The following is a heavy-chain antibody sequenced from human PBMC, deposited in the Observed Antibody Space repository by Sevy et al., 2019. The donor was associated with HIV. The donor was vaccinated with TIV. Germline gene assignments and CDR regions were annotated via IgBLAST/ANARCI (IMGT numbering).Heavy chain of an antibody. V-gene: IGHV3-72*01. D-gene: IGHD6-13*01. CDR2: TRNKADGYTT. Sequence: GGSLRLSCVASGFTFSDHYMEWVRQAPGKGLEWVGRTRNKADGYTTEYAASVKGRFTISRDESKNSPYVQTNSLKAEDTAVDYCATHAGIAAAGRVFDYWGQGTLVTVSS. J-gene: IGHJ4*02. CDR3: ATHAGIAAAGRVFDY. CDR1: GFTFSDHY.